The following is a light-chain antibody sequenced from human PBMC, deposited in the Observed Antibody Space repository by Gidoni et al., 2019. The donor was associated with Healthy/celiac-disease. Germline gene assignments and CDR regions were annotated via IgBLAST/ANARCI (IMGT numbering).Light chain of an antibody. CDR3: QAWDSSTAGVV. V-gene: IGLV3-1*01. CDR2: RDS. Sequence: SYELTQPPSVSVPPGQTASITCSGDKLGDKYACWYQQRPGQSPVLVIYRDSKRPSGIPERFSGSNSGNTATLTISGTQAMDEADYYCQAWDSSTAGVVFGGGTKLTVL. J-gene: IGLJ2*01. CDR1: KLGDKY.